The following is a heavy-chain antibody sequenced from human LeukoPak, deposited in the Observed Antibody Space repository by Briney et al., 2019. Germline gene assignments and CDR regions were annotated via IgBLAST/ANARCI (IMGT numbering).Heavy chain of an antibody. V-gene: IGHV1-8*02. D-gene: IGHD2-8*01. CDR2: INPNNGNT. J-gene: IGHJ4*02. CDR1: GYTFTSYD. CDR3: ARDLVDNACDF. Sequence: ASVKVSCKASGYTFTSYDIIWLRQATGQGLEWMGWINPNNGNTGYVQKLQGRLTMTRDTSISTAYMELSSLRSEDTAVYYCARDLVDNACDFWGQGTLVTVSS.